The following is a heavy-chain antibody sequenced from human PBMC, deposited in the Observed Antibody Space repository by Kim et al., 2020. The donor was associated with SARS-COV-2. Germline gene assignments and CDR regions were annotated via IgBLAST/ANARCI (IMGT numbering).Heavy chain of an antibody. V-gene: IGHV5-51*01. J-gene: IGHJ4*02. CDR3: ARGYFYFDY. D-gene: IGHD1-26*01. CDR2: SDT. Sequence: SDTGDSPSFQGQATITADKSISTAYLQWSSLKASDTAMYYCARGYFYFDYWGQGTLVTVSS.